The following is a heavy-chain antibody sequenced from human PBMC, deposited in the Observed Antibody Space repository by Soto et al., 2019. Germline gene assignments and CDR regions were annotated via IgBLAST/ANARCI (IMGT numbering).Heavy chain of an antibody. CDR1: GFTFSSYA. CDR2: ISYDGSNK. J-gene: IGHJ5*02. Sequence: PGGSLRLSCAASGFTFSSYAMHWVRQAPGKGLEWVAVISYDGSNKYYADSVKGRFTIPRDNSKNSLYLQMNSLRAEDTAVYYCARVPDGDNNWFDLWGQGTLVTVSS. CDR3: ARVPDGDNNWFDL. V-gene: IGHV3-30-3*01. D-gene: IGHD4-17*01.